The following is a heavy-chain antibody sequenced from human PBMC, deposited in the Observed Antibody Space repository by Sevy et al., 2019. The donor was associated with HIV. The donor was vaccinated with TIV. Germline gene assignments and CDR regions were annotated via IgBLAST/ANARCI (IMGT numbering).Heavy chain of an antibody. CDR3: ATRYFDL. CDR2: IRQDGNEI. CDR1: GFTFDTYW. Sequence: GGSLRLSCVASGFTFDTYWMQWVRQAPGQGLEWVANIRQDGNEIYYADSVKGRFTISRDNAKESVYLQMSNLRVEDTGIYYCATRYFDLWGQGTLVTVSP. V-gene: IGHV3-7*01. J-gene: IGHJ4*02.